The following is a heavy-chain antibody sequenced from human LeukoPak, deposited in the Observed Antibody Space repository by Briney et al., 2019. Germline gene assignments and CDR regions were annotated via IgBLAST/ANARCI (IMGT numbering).Heavy chain of an antibody. J-gene: IGHJ5*02. CDR1: GRSISSGGYY. D-gene: IGHD2-2*01. CDR3: ARGIGHCSSTSCENWFDP. CDR2: IYYSGST. Sequence: PSETLSLTCTVSGRSISSGGYYWSWIRQHPGKGLERIGYIYYSGSTYYNPSLKSRVTISVDTSKNQFSLKLSSVTAADTAMYYCARGIGHCSSTSCENWFDPWGQGTLVTVSS. V-gene: IGHV4-31*03.